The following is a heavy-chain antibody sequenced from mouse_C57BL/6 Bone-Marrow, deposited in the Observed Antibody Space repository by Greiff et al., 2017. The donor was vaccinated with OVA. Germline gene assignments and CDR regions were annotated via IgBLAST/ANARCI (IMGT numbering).Heavy chain of an antibody. D-gene: IGHD2-4*01. V-gene: IGHV1-20*01. Sequence: VQLKESGPELVKPGDSVKISCKASGYSFTGYFMNWVMQSHGKSLEWIGRLNPYNGDTFYNQKFKGKATLTVDKSSSTAHMELRSLTSEDSAVYYCARTLPYYEYDRVFDYWGQGTTLTVSS. J-gene: IGHJ2*01. CDR3: ARTLPYYEYDRVFDY. CDR2: LNPYNGDT. CDR1: GYSFTGYF.